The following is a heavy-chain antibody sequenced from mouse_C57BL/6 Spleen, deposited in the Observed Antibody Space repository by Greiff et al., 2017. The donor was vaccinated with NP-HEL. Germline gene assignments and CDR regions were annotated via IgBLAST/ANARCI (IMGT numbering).Heavy chain of an antibody. D-gene: IGHD3-3*01. Sequence: QVQLQQPGAELVKPGASVTMSCKASGYTFTSYWITWVKQRPGQGLEWIGDIYPGSGSTNYTEKFKSKATLTVDTSSSTAYMQLSSLTSEDSAVYYCARGELGTYAMDYWGQGTSVTVSS. CDR2: IYPGSGST. CDR3: ARGELGTYAMDY. CDR1: GYTFTSYW. V-gene: IGHV1-55*01. J-gene: IGHJ4*01.